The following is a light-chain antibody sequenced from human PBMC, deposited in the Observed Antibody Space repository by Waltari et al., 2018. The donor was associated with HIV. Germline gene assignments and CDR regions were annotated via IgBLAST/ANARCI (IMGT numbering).Light chain of an antibody. V-gene: IGLV8-61*01. CDR3: LLYMGSVMV. CDR1: SGSVSTKDY. CDR2: NTN. J-gene: IGLJ3*02. Sequence: QTVVTQEPSLSVSPGGTVTLTCGLTSGSVSTKDYCSWYQQTPGQAPRTLIYNTNSRSSGVPDRFSGSILGNKAALTITGAQAEDESDYYCLLYMGSVMVFGGGTKLTVL.